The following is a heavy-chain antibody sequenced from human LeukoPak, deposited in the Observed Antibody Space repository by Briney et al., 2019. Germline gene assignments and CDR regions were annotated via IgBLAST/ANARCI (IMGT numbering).Heavy chain of an antibody. CDR1: GGSISSYY. D-gene: IGHD6-13*01. J-gene: IGHJ5*02. CDR3: ARHRPHRTAGGWFDP. CDR2: IYYSGST. V-gene: IGHV4-59*08. Sequence: PSETLSLTCTVSGGSISSYYWSWIRQPPGKGLEWIGYIYYSGSTNYNPSLKSRVTISVDTSKNQFSLKLSSVTAADTAVYYCARHRPHRTAGGWFDPWGQGTLVTVSS.